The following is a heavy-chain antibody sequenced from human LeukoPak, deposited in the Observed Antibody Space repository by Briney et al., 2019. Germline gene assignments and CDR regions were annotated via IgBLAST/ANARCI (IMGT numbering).Heavy chain of an antibody. CDR1: GSWVNAYY. J-gene: IGHJ3*02. D-gene: IGHD6-25*01. V-gene: IGHV4-59*02. CDR2: IYNSGSI. Sequence: PEVLALPGTVSGSWVNAYYGSWVRQHPGKVLELNGYIYNSGSINYRPSLKSRATISVDTSKNQFSLKLTSVTAAETAVYYCARDRDLYTSGWVQGAFDIWGQGTMVTVSS. CDR3: ARDRDLYTSGWVQGAFDI.